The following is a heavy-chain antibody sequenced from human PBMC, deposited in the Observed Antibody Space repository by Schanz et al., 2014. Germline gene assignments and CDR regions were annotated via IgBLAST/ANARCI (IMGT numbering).Heavy chain of an antibody. CDR3: ARELVTYYGSGPTTYPRLYGMDV. J-gene: IGHJ6*02. V-gene: IGHV1-2*06. Sequence: QVLLVQSGAEVKQPGASVKVSCQASGYTFTGYFIHWVRQAPGQGLEWMGRINPSSGGTTYAQKLQGRVTMTTDTSPSPAYMELRSLRSADTAVYFCARELVTYYGSGPTTYPRLYGMDVWGQGTTVTVSS. D-gene: IGHD3-10*01. CDR1: GYTFTGYF. CDR2: INPSSGGT.